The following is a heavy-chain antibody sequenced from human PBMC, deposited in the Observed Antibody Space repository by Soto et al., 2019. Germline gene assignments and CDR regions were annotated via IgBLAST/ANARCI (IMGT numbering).Heavy chain of an antibody. CDR1: GYSFTSYW. CDR3: ARHGYYDSSGKLLGPDAFDI. CDR2: IDQSDSYT. Sequence: PGESLKISCKGSGYSFTSYWISWVRQMPGKGLEWMGRIDQSDSYTNYSPSFQGHVTISADKSISTAYLQWSSLKASDTAMYYCARHGYYDSSGKLLGPDAFDIWGQGTMVTVSS. J-gene: IGHJ3*02. V-gene: IGHV5-10-1*01. D-gene: IGHD3-22*01.